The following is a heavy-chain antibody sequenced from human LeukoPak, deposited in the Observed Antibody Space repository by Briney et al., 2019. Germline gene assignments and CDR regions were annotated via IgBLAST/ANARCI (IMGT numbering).Heavy chain of an antibody. CDR2: INHSGST. D-gene: IGHD4-23*01. CDR3: ARVGNDAFDI. V-gene: IGHV4-34*01. J-gene: IGHJ3*02. CDR1: GGSFSGYY. Sequence: SETLSLTCAVYGGSFSGYYWSWIRQPPGKGLEWIGEINHSGSTNYNPSLKSRVTISVDTPKNQFSLKLSSVTAADTAVYYCARVGNDAFDIWGQGTMVTVSS.